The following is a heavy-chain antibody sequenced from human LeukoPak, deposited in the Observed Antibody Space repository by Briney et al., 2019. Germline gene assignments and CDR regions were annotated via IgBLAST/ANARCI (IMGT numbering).Heavy chain of an antibody. CDR3: AKDVMVAVAGTYFDY. J-gene: IGHJ4*02. D-gene: IGHD6-19*01. CDR2: IGGSGFST. V-gene: IGHV3-23*01. CDR1: GFTFSNYW. Sequence: GGSLRLSCAASGFTFSNYWMGWVRQAPGKGLEWVAGIGGSGFSTNYADSVKGRFTISRDNSKNTLYLPMNSLRAEATAVYYCAKDVMVAVAGTYFDYWGQGTLVTVSS.